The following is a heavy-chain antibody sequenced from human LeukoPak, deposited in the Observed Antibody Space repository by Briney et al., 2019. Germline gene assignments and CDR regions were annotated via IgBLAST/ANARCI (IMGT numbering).Heavy chain of an antibody. D-gene: IGHD5-18*01. J-gene: IGHJ4*02. Sequence: QPGGSLRLSCAASGSTVSSNYMNWVRQAPGRGLEWVSAIYSGGNTYYADSVKSRFTISRDNSKNTLYLQMNSLRAEDTAVYYCARGPVDGYSYGFLDYWGQGTLVTVSS. CDR2: IYSGGNT. CDR1: GSTVSSNY. V-gene: IGHV3-53*01. CDR3: ARGPVDGYSYGFLDY.